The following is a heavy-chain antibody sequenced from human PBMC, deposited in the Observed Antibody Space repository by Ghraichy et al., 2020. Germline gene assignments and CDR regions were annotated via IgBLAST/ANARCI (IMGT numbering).Heavy chain of an antibody. V-gene: IGHV4-39*01. Sequence: SETLSLTCTVSGGSISSSSYYWGWIRQPPGKGLEWIGSIYYSGSTYYNPSLKSRVTISVDTSKNQFSLKLSSVTAADTAVYYCARTWDFWSGRRFDPWGQGTLVTVSS. CDR1: GGSISSSSYY. CDR2: IYYSGST. CDR3: ARTWDFWSGRRFDP. J-gene: IGHJ5*02. D-gene: IGHD3-3*01.